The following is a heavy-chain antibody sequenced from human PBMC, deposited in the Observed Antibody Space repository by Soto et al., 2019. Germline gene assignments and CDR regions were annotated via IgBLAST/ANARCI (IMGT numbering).Heavy chain of an antibody. J-gene: IGHJ5*02. D-gene: IGHD2-2*02. Sequence: GYSISNYWIGRVLKMHRKGLEWMGIIYPGDSDTRYSPSFQGQVTISADKSISTAYLQWSSLKASDTAMYYCARRGYCSGTTCYKLFAPWGQGTLVTVSS. CDR1: GYSISNYW. CDR3: ARRGYCSGTTCYKLFAP. V-gene: IGHV5-51*01. CDR2: IYPGDSDT.